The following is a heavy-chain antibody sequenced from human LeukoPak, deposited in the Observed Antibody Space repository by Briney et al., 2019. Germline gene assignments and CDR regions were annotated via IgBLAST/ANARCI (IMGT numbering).Heavy chain of an antibody. D-gene: IGHD3-22*01. V-gene: IGHV3-74*01. Sequence: GGSLRLSCAASGFTFSSYWMHWVRHAPGKGLVWVSRINSDGSSTSYADSVKGRFTISRDNAKNTLYLLMNSLRAEDTAVYYCARYYYDSSGPGGIFDYWGQGTLVTVSS. CDR2: INSDGSST. J-gene: IGHJ4*02. CDR3: ARYYYDSSGPGGIFDY. CDR1: GFTFSSYW.